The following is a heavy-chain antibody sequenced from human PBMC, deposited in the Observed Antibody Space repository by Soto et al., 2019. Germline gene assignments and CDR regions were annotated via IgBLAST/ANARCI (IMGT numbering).Heavy chain of an antibody. D-gene: IGHD3-22*01. CDR1: GYTFTSYA. CDR2: INPINGTT. V-gene: IGHV1-3*01. J-gene: IGHJ6*02. CDR3: ACNYYDSSGHGYGMDV. Sequence: GASVKVSCKASGYTFTSYAMHWVRQAPGQRLGWMGWINPINGTTNYAQKFQGRVTITRDESTSTAYMELSSLRSEDTAVYYCACNYYDSSGHGYGMDVWGQGTTVTVSS.